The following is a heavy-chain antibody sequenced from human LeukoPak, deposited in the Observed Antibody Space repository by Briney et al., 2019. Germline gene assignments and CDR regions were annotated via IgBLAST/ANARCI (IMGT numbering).Heavy chain of an antibody. CDR2: FYHSESA. V-gene: IGHV4-38-2*01. CDR3: ARHRGPAAGRFDP. Sequence: PGGSLRLSCAASGFIFSSYEMNWVRQAPGKGLEWIGSFYHSESASYNPSLKNRVTISVDTSKNQFSLKLSSVTAADTAVYHCARHRGPAAGRFDPWGQGTLVTVSS. D-gene: IGHD6-13*01. CDR1: GFIFSSYE. J-gene: IGHJ5*02.